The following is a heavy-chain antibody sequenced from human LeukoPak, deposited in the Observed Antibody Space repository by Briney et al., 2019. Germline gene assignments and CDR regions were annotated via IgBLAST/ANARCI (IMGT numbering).Heavy chain of an antibody. CDR3: ARDYYYDSSGYSDAFDI. CDR2: INPSGGST. V-gene: IGHV1-46*01. CDR1: GYTFTSYY. J-gene: IGHJ3*02. Sequence: ASVKVSCKASGYTFTSYYMHWVRQAPGQGLEWMGIINPSGGSTSYAQKFQGRVTMTRDTSATTTYMELSSLRSEDTAVYYCARDYYYDSSGYSDAFDIWGQGTMVTVSS. D-gene: IGHD3-22*01.